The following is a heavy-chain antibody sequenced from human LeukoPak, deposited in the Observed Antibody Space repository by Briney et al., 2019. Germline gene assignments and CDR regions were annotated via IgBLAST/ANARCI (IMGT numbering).Heavy chain of an antibody. V-gene: IGHV4-34*01. CDR2: IYHSGST. CDR3: ARWRGSGSYF. D-gene: IGHD3-10*01. J-gene: IGHJ4*02. CDR1: GGSFSGYY. Sequence: SETLSLTCAVYGGSFSGYYWSWIRQPPGKGLEWIGEIYHSGSTNYNPSLKSRVTISVDKSKDQFPLKLSSVTAADTAVYYCARWRGSGSYFWGQGTLVTVSS.